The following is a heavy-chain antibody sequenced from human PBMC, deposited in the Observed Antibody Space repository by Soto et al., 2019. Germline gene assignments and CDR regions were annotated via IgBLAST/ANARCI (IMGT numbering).Heavy chain of an antibody. D-gene: IGHD6-19*01. J-gene: IGHJ4*02. CDR1: GFTFNDYW. Sequence: EVQLVESGGGLVQSGGSLRLSCAASGFTFNDYWMHWVRQAPGKGLVWVSRINIDGSSITYADSVKGRFTISRYKAKSTRYLQMNSLRVEDTAVYLCARLSVSGSQTFDYWGQGALVTVSS. CDR3: ARLSVSGSQTFDY. V-gene: IGHV3-74*01. CDR2: INIDGSSI.